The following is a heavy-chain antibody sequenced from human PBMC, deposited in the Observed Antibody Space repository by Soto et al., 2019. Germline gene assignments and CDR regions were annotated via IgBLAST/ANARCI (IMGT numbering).Heavy chain of an antibody. CDR2: INSDGSST. Sequence: HPGGSLRLSCAASGFTFSSYWMHWVRQAPGKGLVWVSRINSDGSSTSYADSVKGRFTISRDNAKNTLYLQMNSLRAEDTAVYYCASFEAAAIYFDYWGQGTLVTVSS. CDR3: ASFEAAAIYFDY. D-gene: IGHD2-2*01. V-gene: IGHV3-74*01. CDR1: GFTFSSYW. J-gene: IGHJ4*02.